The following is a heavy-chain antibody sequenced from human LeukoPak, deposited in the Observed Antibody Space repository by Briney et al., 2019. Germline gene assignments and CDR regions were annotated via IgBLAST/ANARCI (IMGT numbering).Heavy chain of an antibody. J-gene: IGHJ4*02. V-gene: IGHV4-31*03. CDR1: CGSISSGGYY. CDR3: QRVQVVSSRLFDY. Sequence: SETLSLTCTVSCGSISSGGYYWSWIRQHPGKGLEWIGYIYYRGGSTYYNPSLKSRVTISVDTSNNQFSLKLSSVTAADTAVFYCQRVQVVSSRLFDYWGQGTLVTVSS. CDR2: IYYRGGST. D-gene: IGHD3-16*02.